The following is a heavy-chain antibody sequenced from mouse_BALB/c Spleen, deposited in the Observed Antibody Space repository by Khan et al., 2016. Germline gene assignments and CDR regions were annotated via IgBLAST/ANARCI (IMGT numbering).Heavy chain of an antibody. D-gene: IGHD2-4*01. J-gene: IGHJ3*01. Sequence: EVQLQESGPGLVKPSQSLSLTCSVTGYSITSGYYWNWIRQFPGNKLEWMGHISFDGRHNSHPSLKNRISITRDTSKNQFFLRLHSVPTADPATYYWATTIYYDYAWFAYWGQGTLVTVSA. CDR2: ISFDGRH. CDR1: GYSITSGYY. CDR3: ATTIYYDYAWFAY. V-gene: IGHV3-6*02.